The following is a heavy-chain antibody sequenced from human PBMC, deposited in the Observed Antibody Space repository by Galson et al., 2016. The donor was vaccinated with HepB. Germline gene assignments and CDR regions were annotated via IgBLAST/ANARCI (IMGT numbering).Heavy chain of an antibody. CDR1: GYTFTSHG. J-gene: IGHJ5*02. CDR3: AGDESRFMWVGDVWP. Sequence: SVKVSCKASGYTFTSHGISWVRQAPGQGLEWMGWISGYNGNINYAQKFQGRVTMTTDTSTSTVYMELRSLKSDDTAVYFCAGDESRFMWVGDVWPWGQGTLVTVSS. CDR2: ISGYNGNI. D-gene: IGHD2-8*01. V-gene: IGHV1-18*04.